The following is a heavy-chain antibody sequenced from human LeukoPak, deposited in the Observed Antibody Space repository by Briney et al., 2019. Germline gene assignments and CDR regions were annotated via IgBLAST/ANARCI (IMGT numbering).Heavy chain of an antibody. Sequence: PSETLSLTCTVSGGSISSSSYYWGWIRQPPGKGLEWIGSIYYSGSTYYNPSLKSRVTISIDTSKNQFSLKLSSVTAADTAVYYCARAGYSSGPFDYWGQGTLVTVPS. CDR1: GGSISSSSYY. CDR2: IYYSGST. D-gene: IGHD6-19*01. J-gene: IGHJ4*02. CDR3: ARAGYSSGPFDY. V-gene: IGHV4-39*07.